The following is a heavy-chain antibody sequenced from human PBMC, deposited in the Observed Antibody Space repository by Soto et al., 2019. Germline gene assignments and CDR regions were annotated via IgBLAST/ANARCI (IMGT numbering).Heavy chain of an antibody. Sequence: QVQLQESGPGLVKPSETLSLTCTVSCGSISGYYWTWIRPSPGKGLEWIGYIYYIGSTDYNPSLKSRVTMSVDMSKNQFSLNLNSVTAADTAVYDCARPGLRFGSRLYYWGQGILVTVAS. CDR3: ARPGLRFGSRLYY. V-gene: IGHV4-59*01. D-gene: IGHD3-10*01. CDR1: CGSISGYY. J-gene: IGHJ4*02. CDR2: IYYIGST.